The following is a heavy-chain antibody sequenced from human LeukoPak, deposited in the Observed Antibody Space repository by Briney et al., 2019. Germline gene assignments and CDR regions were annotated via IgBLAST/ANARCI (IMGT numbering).Heavy chain of an antibody. V-gene: IGHV3-30*18. CDR1: GFTFSSYG. Sequence: GRSLRLSCAASGFTFSSYGMHWVRQAPGKGLEWVAVISYDGSNKYYADSVKGRFTISRDNSKNTLYLQMNSLRAEDTAVYYCAKDLAAAGTEMAIITNYYYGMDVWSQGTTVTVSS. J-gene: IGHJ6*02. CDR2: ISYDGSNK. CDR3: AKDLAAAGTEMAIITNYYYGMDV. D-gene: IGHD5-24*01.